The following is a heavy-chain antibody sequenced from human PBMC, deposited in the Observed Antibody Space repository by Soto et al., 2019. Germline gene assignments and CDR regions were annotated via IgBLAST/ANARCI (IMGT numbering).Heavy chain of an antibody. J-gene: IGHJ4*02. CDR3: ARGIAVAGTSDY. CDR1: GFTFSSYA. V-gene: IGHV3-30-3*01. CDR2: ISYDGSNK. D-gene: IGHD6-19*01. Sequence: LRLSCAASGFTFSSYAMHWVRQAPGKGLEWVAVISYDGSNKYYADSVKGRFTISRDNSKNTLYLQMNSLRAEDTAVYYCARGIAVAGTSDYWGQGTLVTVSS.